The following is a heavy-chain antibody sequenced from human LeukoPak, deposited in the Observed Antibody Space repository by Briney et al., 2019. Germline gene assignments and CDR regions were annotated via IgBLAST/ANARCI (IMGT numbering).Heavy chain of an antibody. J-gene: IGHJ4*02. V-gene: IGHV3-53*01. D-gene: IGHD2-15*01. CDR3: AKGLRYCSGGSCYSTSHDY. CDR1: GFTFSDYY. Sequence: GGSLRLSCAASGFTFSDYYMSWVRQAPGKGLEWVSVIYSGGSTYYADSVKGRFTISRDNSKNTLYLQMNSLRAEDTAVYYCAKGLRYCSGGSCYSTSHDYWGQGTLVTVSS. CDR2: IYSGGST.